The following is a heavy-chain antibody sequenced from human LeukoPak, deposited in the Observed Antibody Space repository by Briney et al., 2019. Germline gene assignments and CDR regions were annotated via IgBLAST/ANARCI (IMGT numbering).Heavy chain of an antibody. D-gene: IGHD6-13*01. CDR3: ARGGPLDSSSWYLSGRIGFDY. Sequence: PSETLSLTCSVSGGFNTHYYWSWIRQPPGKGLEWIGYIYHSGSTKYNPSLKSRVTISVDTSKNHFSLKLSSATAADTAVYYCARGGPLDSSSWYLSGRIGFDYWGQGTLVTVSS. J-gene: IGHJ4*02. V-gene: IGHV4-59*01. CDR2: IYHSGST. CDR1: GGFNTHYY.